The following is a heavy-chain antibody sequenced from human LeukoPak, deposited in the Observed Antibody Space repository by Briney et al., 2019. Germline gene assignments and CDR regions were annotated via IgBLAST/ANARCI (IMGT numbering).Heavy chain of an antibody. Sequence: GRSLRLSCAASGFTFDDYGMHWVRQPPGKGLEWVSGISWNSGNIGYADSVKGRFTISRDNAKNSLYLQMDSLRAEDTALYYCAKVDGYNSGWYDYWGQGTLVTVSS. V-gene: IGHV3-9*01. CDR2: ISWNSGNI. J-gene: IGHJ4*02. D-gene: IGHD6-19*01. CDR1: GFTFDDYG. CDR3: AKVDGYNSGWYDY.